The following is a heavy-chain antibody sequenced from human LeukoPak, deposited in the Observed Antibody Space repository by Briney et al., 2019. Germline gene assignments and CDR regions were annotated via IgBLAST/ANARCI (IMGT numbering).Heavy chain of an antibody. Sequence: GGTLRLSCAASGLTFSTYAMSWVRQGPGKGLEWVSTIIASGESTYYTDSVKGRFTISRDNAKNSLYLQMNSLRADDTAVYYCARDRPSRRPGLVVDFWGQGTLVTVSS. CDR1: GLTFSTYA. CDR3: ARDRPSRRPGLVVDF. CDR2: IIASGEST. V-gene: IGHV3-23*01. D-gene: IGHD2-8*02. J-gene: IGHJ4*02.